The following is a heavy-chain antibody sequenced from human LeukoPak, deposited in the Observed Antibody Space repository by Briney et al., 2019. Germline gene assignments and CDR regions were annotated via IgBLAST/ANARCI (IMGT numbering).Heavy chain of an antibody. Sequence: PGGSLRLSCAASGFTFSSYGMHWVRRAPGKGLEWVAVISYDGSNKYYADSVKGRFTISRDNSKNTLYLQMNSLRAEDTAVYYCARDRGECTNGVCYYHDFDYWGQGTLVTVSS. V-gene: IGHV3-30*03. CDR2: ISYDGSNK. J-gene: IGHJ4*02. CDR1: GFTFSSYG. D-gene: IGHD2-8*01. CDR3: ARDRGECTNGVCYYHDFDY.